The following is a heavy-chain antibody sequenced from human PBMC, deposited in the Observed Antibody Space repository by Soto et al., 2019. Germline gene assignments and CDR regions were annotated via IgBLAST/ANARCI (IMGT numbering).Heavy chain of an antibody. Sequence: GGSLRLSCATSVFTFSSYAMSWVRQAPGKGLEWVSAISGSGGSTYYADSVKGRFTISRDNSKNTLYLQMNSLRAEDTAVYYCATLTAAWYYYGMDVWGQGTTVTVSS. V-gene: IGHV3-23*01. CDR3: ATLTAAWYYYGMDV. CDR1: VFTFSSYA. D-gene: IGHD6-13*01. J-gene: IGHJ6*02. CDR2: ISGSGGST.